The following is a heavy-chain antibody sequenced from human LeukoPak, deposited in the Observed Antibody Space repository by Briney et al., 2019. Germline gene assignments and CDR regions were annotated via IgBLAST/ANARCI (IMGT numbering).Heavy chain of an antibody. CDR3: ARTRSPGGAFDI. J-gene: IGHJ3*02. V-gene: IGHV4-59*01. CDR1: GGPISSYY. Sequence: PSETLSLTCTVSGGPISSYYWRWIRQPPGKGLEWIGYIYYSGSTNYNPSLKGRVTISVDTSKNQFSLKLSSVTAADTAVYYCARTRSPGGAFDIWGQGTMVTVSS. CDR2: IYYSGST. D-gene: IGHD3-10*01.